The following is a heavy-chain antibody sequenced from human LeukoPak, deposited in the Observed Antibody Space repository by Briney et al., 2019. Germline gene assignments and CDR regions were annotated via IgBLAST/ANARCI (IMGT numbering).Heavy chain of an antibody. J-gene: IGHJ4*02. CDR2: VSYDGGYK. D-gene: IGHD6-13*01. CDR1: GFTLSSYG. V-gene: IGHV3-30*18. CDR3: AKGSWGIAAAGRYYFDY. Sequence: GGSLRLSCAASGFTLSSYGMHWVGQAPAKGLEGVAVVSYDGGYKYYADSVKGRFTISRDDSKNTLFLQMNSLRTEDTAVYYCAKGSWGIAAAGRYYFDYWGQGTLVTVSS.